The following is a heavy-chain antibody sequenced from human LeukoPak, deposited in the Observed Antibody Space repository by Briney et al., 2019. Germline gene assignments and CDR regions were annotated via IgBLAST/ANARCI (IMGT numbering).Heavy chain of an antibody. CDR2: IKQDGSEK. CDR1: GFTFSSYW. CDR3: ARARGSYYPFDY. J-gene: IGHJ4*02. D-gene: IGHD1-26*01. Sequence: GGSPRLSCAASGFTFSSYWMSWVRQAPGKGLEWVANIKQDGSEKYYVDSVKGRFTISRDNAKNSLYLQMNSLRAVDTAVYYCARARGSYYPFDYWGQGTLVTVSS. V-gene: IGHV3-7*01.